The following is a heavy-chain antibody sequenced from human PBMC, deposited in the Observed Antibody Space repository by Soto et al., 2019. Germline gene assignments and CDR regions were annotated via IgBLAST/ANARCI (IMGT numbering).Heavy chain of an antibody. J-gene: IGHJ2*01. CDR2: IWYDGSNK. CDR1: GFTFRSYG. CDR3: ARDDYYDSSGYRYWYFDL. V-gene: IGHV3-33*01. Sequence: QVQLVESGGGVVQPGRSLRLSCAASGFTFRSYGMHWVRQAPGKGLEWMALIWYDGSNKYYADSVKGRFTISRDNSKNTLYLQMNSLRAEDTAVYYCARDDYYDSSGYRYWYFDLWGRGTLVTVSS. D-gene: IGHD3-22*01.